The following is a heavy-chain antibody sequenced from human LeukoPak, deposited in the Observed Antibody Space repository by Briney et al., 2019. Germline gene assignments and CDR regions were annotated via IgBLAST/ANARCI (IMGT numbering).Heavy chain of an antibody. J-gene: IGHJ6*03. CDR3: ARQTYYDFWSGWSDYYYYMDV. D-gene: IGHD3-3*01. CDR2: IYHSGST. Sequence: SETLSLTCAVSGYSISSGYYWGWIRPPPGKGLEWIGSIYHSGSTYYNPSLKSRVTISVDTSKNQFSLKLSSVTAADTAVYYCARQTYYDFWSGWSDYYYYMDVWGKGTTVTVSS. CDR1: GYSISSGYY. V-gene: IGHV4-38-2*01.